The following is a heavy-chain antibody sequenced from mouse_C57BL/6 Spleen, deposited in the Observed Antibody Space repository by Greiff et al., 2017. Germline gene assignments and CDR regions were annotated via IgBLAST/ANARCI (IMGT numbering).Heavy chain of an antibody. D-gene: IGHD1-1*01. CDR3: ARPYYYGSSFNWYFDV. CDR2: ISRGSSTI. Sequence: DVKLVESGGGLVKPGGSLKLSCAASGFTFSDYGMHWVRQAPEKGLEWVAYISRGSSTIYYADTVKGRFTISRDNAKNTLFLQMTSLRSDDTDMYYCARPYYYGSSFNWYFDVWGTGTTVTVSS. V-gene: IGHV5-17*01. J-gene: IGHJ1*03. CDR1: GFTFSDYG.